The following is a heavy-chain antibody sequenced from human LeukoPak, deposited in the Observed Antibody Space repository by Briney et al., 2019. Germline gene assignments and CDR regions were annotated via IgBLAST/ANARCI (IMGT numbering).Heavy chain of an antibody. CDR2: ISSNGGST. V-gene: IGHV3-64*01. Sequence: PGGSLRLSCAASGFTFSSYAMHWVRQAPGKGLEYVSAISSNGGSTYYANSVKGRFTISRDNSKNTLYLQMGSLRAEDMAVYYCARAGLGMTPTPFDYWGQGTLVTVSS. CDR1: GFTFSSYA. CDR3: ARAGLGMTPTPFDY. D-gene: IGHD2-21*02. J-gene: IGHJ4*02.